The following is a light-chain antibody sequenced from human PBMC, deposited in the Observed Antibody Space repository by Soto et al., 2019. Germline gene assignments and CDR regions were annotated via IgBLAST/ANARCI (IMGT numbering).Light chain of an antibody. CDR2: VAS. V-gene: IGKV3-15*01. CDR1: QSVNSN. Sequence: IVMTQSPATLSVSPGERATLSCRASQSVNSNLAWYQQKPGQTPKLLIYVASTRATGIPARFSGSGSGTEFTLTISSLQYEDFAIYYCQQYNVWPLTFGGGTKVEFK. CDR3: QQYNVWPLT. J-gene: IGKJ4*01.